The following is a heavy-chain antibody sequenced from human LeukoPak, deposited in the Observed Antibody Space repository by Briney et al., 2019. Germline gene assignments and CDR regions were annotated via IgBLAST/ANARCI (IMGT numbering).Heavy chain of an antibody. Sequence: SETLSLTCTVSGGSLSSDYWTWIRQPPGNGLEWLGYISYSGSINYNPSLKSRLTISRDTSKNQFSLKLSSVTAADTAVYYCARDHNDYGDYVGWFDPWGQGTLVTVSS. J-gene: IGHJ5*02. CDR1: GGSLSSDY. CDR3: ARDHNDYGDYVGWFDP. V-gene: IGHV4-59*12. CDR2: ISYSGSI. D-gene: IGHD4-17*01.